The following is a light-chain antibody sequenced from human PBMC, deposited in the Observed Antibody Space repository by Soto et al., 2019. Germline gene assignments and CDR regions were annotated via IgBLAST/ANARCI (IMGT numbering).Light chain of an antibody. J-gene: IGKJ1*01. CDR3: QQYNNWPRT. Sequence: EIVITQSPATLSVSPGERATLSCRASQSVSSNLAWYQQKPCQAPRLLIYGASTRATGIPARFSGSGSGTEFTLTISSLQSEDFAVYYCQQYNNWPRTFGQGTKVDIK. V-gene: IGKV3-15*01. CDR1: QSVSSN. CDR2: GAS.